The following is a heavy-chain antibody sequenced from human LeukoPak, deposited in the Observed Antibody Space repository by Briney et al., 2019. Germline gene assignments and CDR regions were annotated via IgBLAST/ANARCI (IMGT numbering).Heavy chain of an antibody. CDR1: GFTFSNYW. D-gene: IGHD3-10*01. V-gene: IGHV3-74*01. CDR3: ASLRFGELYFDY. Sequence: GGSLRLSCAASGFTFSNYWMHWVRQAPGKGLVWVSRINSDGSNTNYADSVKGRFTISRDNAKNSLYLQMNSLRAEDTAVYYCASLRFGELYFDYWGQGTLVTVSS. CDR2: INSDGSNT. J-gene: IGHJ4*02.